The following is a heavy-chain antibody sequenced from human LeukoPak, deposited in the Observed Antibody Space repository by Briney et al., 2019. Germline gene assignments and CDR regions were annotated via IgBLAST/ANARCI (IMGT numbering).Heavy chain of an antibody. D-gene: IGHD2-2*01. Sequence: GGSLRLSCAASGFTFSSYAIHWVRQAPGKGLEWVAVIAYDGGNKYYADSVKGRFTISRDNSKNTLFLQMNSLRAEDTAVYYCAREQYCSSTSCYASYYYYYGMDVWGQGTTATVSS. CDR3: AREQYCSSTSCYASYYYYYGMDV. V-gene: IGHV3-30-3*01. CDR1: GFTFSSYA. CDR2: IAYDGGNK. J-gene: IGHJ6*02.